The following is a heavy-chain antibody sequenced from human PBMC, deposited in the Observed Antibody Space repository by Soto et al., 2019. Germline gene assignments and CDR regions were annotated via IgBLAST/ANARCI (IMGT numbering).Heavy chain of an antibody. V-gene: IGHV1-69*01. J-gene: IGHJ5*02. Sequence: QVQLVQSGAEVKKPGSSVKVSCKASGGTFSSYAISWVRQAPGQGLEWMGGIIPIFGTANYAQKFQGRVTITADESTSTVYMEMSSLRSEDTAVYFYARDRSGRNWFDPWGQGSLVTVSS. CDR1: GGTFSSYA. D-gene: IGHD2-15*01. CDR3: ARDRSGRNWFDP. CDR2: IIPIFGTA.